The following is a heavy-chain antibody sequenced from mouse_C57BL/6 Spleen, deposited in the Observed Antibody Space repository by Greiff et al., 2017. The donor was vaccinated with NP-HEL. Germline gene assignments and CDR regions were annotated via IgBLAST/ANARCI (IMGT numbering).Heavy chain of an antibody. D-gene: IGHD1-1*01. Sequence: VQLQQSDAELVKPGASVKISCKVSGYTFTDHTIHWMKQRPEQGLEWIGYIYPRDGSTKYNEKFKGKATLTADKSSSTAYMQLNSLTSEDSAVYCCAIWDYGSSYRDYAMDYWGQGTSVTVSS. V-gene: IGHV1-78*01. CDR1: GYTFTDHT. CDR2: IYPRDGST. J-gene: IGHJ4*01. CDR3: AIWDYGSSYRDYAMDY.